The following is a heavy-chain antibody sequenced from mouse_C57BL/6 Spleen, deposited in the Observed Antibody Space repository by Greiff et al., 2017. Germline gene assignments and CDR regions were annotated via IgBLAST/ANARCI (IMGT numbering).Heavy chain of an antibody. CDR1: GYTFSSYA. J-gene: IGHJ4*01. Sequence: EVKVVESGGGLVKPGWSLKLSCAASGYTFSSYAMSWVRQTPVKRLEWVATISDGGSYTYYPDNVKGQFTISSDNAKNNLYLQMSHMTSKDTAMYYYERDKSNQNAMDYWGQGTSVTVAS. V-gene: IGHV5-4*01. CDR3: ERDKSNQNAMDY. CDR2: ISDGGSYT. D-gene: IGHD2-5*01.